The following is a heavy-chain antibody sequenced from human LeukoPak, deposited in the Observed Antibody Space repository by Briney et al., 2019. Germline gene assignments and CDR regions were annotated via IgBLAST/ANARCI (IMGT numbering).Heavy chain of an antibody. V-gene: IGHV4-61*01. D-gene: IGHD2-21*01. Sequence: SETLSLTCTVSGGSISSGYYWSWIRQPPGKGLEWIGYISHRGSTNYNPSLKSRVTMSVDTSKNQFSLELSSVTAADTAVYYCARDVPETYSNRWFDPWGQGTLVTVSS. J-gene: IGHJ5*02. CDR1: GGSISSGYY. CDR3: ARDVPETYSNRWFDP. CDR2: ISHRGST.